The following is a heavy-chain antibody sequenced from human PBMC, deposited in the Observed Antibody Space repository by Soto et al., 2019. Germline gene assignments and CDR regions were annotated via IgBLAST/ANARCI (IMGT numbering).Heavy chain of an antibody. CDR2: ISYDGSNK. CDR1: GFTFSSYA. Sequence: QVQLVESGGGVVQPGRSLRLSCAASGFTFSSYAMHWVRQAPGKGLEWVAVISYDGSNKYYADSVKGRFTISRDNSKNTLYLQMNSLRAEDTAVYYCASLNYCSSTSCYATYYFDYWGQGTLVTVSS. V-gene: IGHV3-30-3*01. D-gene: IGHD2-2*01. CDR3: ASLNYCSSTSCYATYYFDY. J-gene: IGHJ4*02.